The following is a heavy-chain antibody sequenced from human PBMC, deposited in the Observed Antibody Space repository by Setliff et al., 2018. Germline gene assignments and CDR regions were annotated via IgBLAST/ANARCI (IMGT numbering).Heavy chain of an antibody. J-gene: IGHJ4*02. CDR1: GFTFRKHA. CDR2: VSGSGMTR. V-gene: IGHV3-23*01. D-gene: IGHD3-22*01. Sequence: GGSLRLSCTASGFTFRKHALAWVRQAPGKGLQWVSSVSGSGMTRDYTDSVKGRFTVSRDSSQNKIHLQMGSLRAEDTGKYFCARADSDSYYPYYFDLWGQGVLVTVSS. CDR3: ARADSDSYYPYYFDL.